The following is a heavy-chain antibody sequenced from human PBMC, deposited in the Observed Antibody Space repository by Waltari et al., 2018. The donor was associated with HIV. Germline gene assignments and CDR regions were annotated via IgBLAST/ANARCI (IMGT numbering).Heavy chain of an antibody. Sequence: VHLQQWAAGLPKTSETLSLTCAVYGGSFNGYYWTWIRQSPGRGLEWIGEVNDSGDTNYNSSLKSRATMSVNTFKNQFSLKLRSVTAADTATYYCARGDYYYYDSSGLDSWGQGTPVTVSS. V-gene: IGHV4-34*02. J-gene: IGHJ1*01. CDR2: VNDSGDT. CDR1: GGSFNGYY. CDR3: ARGDYYYYDSSGLDS. D-gene: IGHD3-22*01.